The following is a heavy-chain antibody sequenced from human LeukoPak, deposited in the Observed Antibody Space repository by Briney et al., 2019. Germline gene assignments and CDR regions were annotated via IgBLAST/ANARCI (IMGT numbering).Heavy chain of an antibody. CDR1: GFTFSSYG. V-gene: IGHV3-30*02. CDR2: IRYDGSNK. J-gene: IGHJ6*03. CDR3: AKGVTIFGVVTHYYYMDV. Sequence: GGSLRLSCAASGFTFSSYGMHWVRQAPGKGLEWVASIRYDGSNKYYADSVKGRFTISRDNSKNTLYLQMNSLRAEDTAVYYCAKGVTIFGVVTHYYYMDVWGKGTTVTVSS. D-gene: IGHD3-3*01.